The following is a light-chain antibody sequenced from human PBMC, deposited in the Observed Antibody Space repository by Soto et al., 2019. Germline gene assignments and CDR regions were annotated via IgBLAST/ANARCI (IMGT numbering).Light chain of an antibody. CDR1: QGISNY. Sequence: DIQMTQAPSSLSASVGDRVTITCRASQGISNYLAWYQQKPGGNPNLLIYGASTLHSGVPSRFTGSGSRTDFSLTISSLQPEDVATYYCQNNNSPPWTFGQGTKVEIK. V-gene: IGKV1-27*01. CDR2: GAS. J-gene: IGKJ1*01. CDR3: QNNNSPPWT.